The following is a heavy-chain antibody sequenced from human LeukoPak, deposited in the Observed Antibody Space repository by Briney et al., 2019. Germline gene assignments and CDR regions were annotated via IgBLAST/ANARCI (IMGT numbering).Heavy chain of an antibody. CDR2: VSDRGGT. J-gene: IGHJ4*02. V-gene: IGHV4-59*01. CDR1: GSSISDSY. CDR3: AGTAAGRDY. Sequence: SETLSLTCSVSGSSISDSYWSWIRQPPGKQMEWIGFVSDRGGTTYNPSLRSRVNISLDTSQNQFSLKLSSVTAADTAVYYCAGTAAGRDYWGQGTLVTVSS. D-gene: IGHD6-13*01.